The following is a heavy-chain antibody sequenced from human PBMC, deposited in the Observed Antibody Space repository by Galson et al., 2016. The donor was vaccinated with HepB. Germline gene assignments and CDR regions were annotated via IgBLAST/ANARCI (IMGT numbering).Heavy chain of an antibody. CDR1: GYTFTSYL. Sequence: SVKVSCKASGYTFTSYLMHWVRQAPGQRLEWMGWINAGNGNTQYSQKFQGRVTITRDTSASTAYMELSSLRSEDTAVYYCTREGVMASGFWWWGQGTLVTVSS. CDR2: INAGNGNT. CDR3: TREGVMASGFWW. V-gene: IGHV1-3*01. J-gene: IGHJ4*02. D-gene: IGHD3-16*01.